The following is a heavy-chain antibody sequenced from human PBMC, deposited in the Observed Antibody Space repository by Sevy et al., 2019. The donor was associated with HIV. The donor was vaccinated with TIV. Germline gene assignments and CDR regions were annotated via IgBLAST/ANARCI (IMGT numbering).Heavy chain of an antibody. CDR2: INPKSGDT. V-gene: IGHV1-2*02. CDR3: VPSSFPYYVDP. Sequence: ASVKVSCKASGYTFIGYYMHWVRQAPGQGLEWMGWINPKSGDTNYAQKFQGRLTMTRDTSISTAYMELSRLRSDDTAVYYGVPSSFPYYVDPWGQGTLVTVSS. CDR1: GYTFIGYY. J-gene: IGHJ5*02. D-gene: IGHD3-10*01.